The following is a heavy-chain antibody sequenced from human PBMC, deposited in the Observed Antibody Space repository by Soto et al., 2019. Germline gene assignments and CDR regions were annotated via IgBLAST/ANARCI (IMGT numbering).Heavy chain of an antibody. J-gene: IGHJ5*02. D-gene: IGHD1-26*01. CDR1: GGPISSSSYY. CDR2: IYHSGNT. V-gene: IGHV4-39*01. Sequence: SETLSLTCTVSGGPISSSSYYWGWIRQPPGKGLEWIGSIYHSGNTYYNASLKSRVTISVDTSKNQFSLRLTSVTAADKAVYYCVRPQATTSMYHWFDLWGQGTLVTVSS. CDR3: VRPQATTSMYHWFDL.